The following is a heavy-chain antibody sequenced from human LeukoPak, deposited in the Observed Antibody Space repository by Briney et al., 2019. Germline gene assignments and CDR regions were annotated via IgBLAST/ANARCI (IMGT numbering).Heavy chain of an antibody. Sequence: PSETLSLICTVSGGSISSYYWSWIRQPAGKGLEWIGRIYTSGSTNYNPSLKSRVTMSVDTSKNQFSLKLSSVTAADTAVYYCARESITMVRGVPNWFDPWGQGTLVTVSS. CDR1: GGSISSYY. D-gene: IGHD3-10*01. CDR2: IYTSGST. J-gene: IGHJ5*02. CDR3: ARESITMVRGVPNWFDP. V-gene: IGHV4-4*07.